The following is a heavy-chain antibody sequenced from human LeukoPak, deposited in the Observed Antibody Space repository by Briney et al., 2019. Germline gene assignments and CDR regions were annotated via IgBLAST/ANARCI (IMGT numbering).Heavy chain of an antibody. CDR1: GFTVSSNY. CDR2: IYSGGST. Sequence: GGSLRLSCAASGFTVSSNYMGWVRQAPGKGLEWVSVIYSGGSTYYADSVKGRFTISRDNSKNTLYLQMNSLRAEDTAVYYCAVDSSGYYYRIDDAFDIWGQGTMVTVSS. J-gene: IGHJ3*02. CDR3: AVDSSGYYYRIDDAFDI. V-gene: IGHV3-53*01. D-gene: IGHD3-22*01.